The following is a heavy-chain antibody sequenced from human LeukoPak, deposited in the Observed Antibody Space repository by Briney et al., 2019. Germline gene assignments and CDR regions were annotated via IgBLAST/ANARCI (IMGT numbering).Heavy chain of an antibody. Sequence: SETLSLTCTVSDGSISSYYWSWIRQPPGKGLEWIGYIYYSGSTNYNPSLKSRVTISVDTSKNQFSLKLSSVTAADTAVYYCARERSGYEKGYFDYWGQRTLVTVSS. V-gene: IGHV4-59*01. J-gene: IGHJ4*02. CDR1: DGSISSYY. CDR2: IYYSGST. CDR3: ARERSGYEKGYFDY. D-gene: IGHD5-12*01.